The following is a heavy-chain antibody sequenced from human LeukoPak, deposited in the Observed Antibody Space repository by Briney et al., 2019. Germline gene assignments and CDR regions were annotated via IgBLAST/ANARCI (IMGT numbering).Heavy chain of an antibody. V-gene: IGHV1-8*01. CDR1: GYTFTCYD. J-gene: IGHJ5*02. Sequence: ASVKVSCKASGYTFTCYDINWVRQATGQGLEWMGWMNPNSGNTGYAQKFQGRVTMTRNTSISTAYMELSSLRSEDTAVYYCARHKIGGEFNLIPYDWFDPWGQGTLVTVSS. CDR3: ARHKIGGEFNLIPYDWFDP. D-gene: IGHD3-10*01. CDR2: MNPNSGNT.